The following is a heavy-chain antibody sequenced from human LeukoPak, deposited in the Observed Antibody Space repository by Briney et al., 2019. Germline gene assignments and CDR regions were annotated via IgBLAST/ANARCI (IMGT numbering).Heavy chain of an antibody. J-gene: IGHJ4*02. Sequence: PSETLSLTCAVYGGSFSGYYWSWIRQPPGKGLEWIGSIYYSGSTYYNPSLKSRVTISVDTSKNQFSLKLSSVTAADTAVYYCASQYYYDSSGLDYWGQGTLVTVSS. V-gene: IGHV4-34*01. CDR1: GGSFSGYY. D-gene: IGHD3-22*01. CDR2: IYYSGST. CDR3: ASQYYYDSSGLDY.